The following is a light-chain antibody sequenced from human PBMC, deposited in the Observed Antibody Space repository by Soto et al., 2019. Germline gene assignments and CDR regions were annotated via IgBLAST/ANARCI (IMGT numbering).Light chain of an antibody. CDR1: RSDVGGYNS. Sequence: QSALTQPGSVSGSPGQSITISCTGTRSDVGGYNSVCWHQQHPGKAPKLIIYEVSNRPSGISDRFSASKSGNTASLTISGLQADDEADYYCSSFTTTNTWVFGGGTQLTVL. J-gene: IGLJ3*02. CDR3: SSFTTTNTWV. V-gene: IGLV2-14*01. CDR2: EVS.